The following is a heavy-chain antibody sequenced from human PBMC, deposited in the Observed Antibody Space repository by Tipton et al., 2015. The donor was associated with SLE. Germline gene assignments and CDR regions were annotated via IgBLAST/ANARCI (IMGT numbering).Heavy chain of an antibody. V-gene: IGHV4-39*07. J-gene: IGHJ5*02. CDR1: GGSISSSSYY. CDR3: ARASRDGYTQSWVDP. CDR2: IYYSGSTYYNPGST. Sequence: TLSLTCTVSGGSISSSSYYWGWIRQPPGKGLEWIGSIYYSGSTYYNPGSTYYNPSLKSRVTLSVDTSKNQFSLKLSSVTAADTAVYYCARASRDGYTQSWVDPWGQGTLVTVSS. D-gene: IGHD5-24*01.